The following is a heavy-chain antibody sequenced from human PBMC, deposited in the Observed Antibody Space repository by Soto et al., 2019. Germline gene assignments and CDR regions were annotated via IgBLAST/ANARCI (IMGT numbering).Heavy chain of an antibody. CDR3: ARDQRHDYAWGAKGIFDY. CDR1: GFTFSNYW. D-gene: IGHD3-16*01. J-gene: IGHJ4*02. Sequence: VQLVESGGGLVQPGGSLRLSCAASGFTFSNYWMHWVRQGPGKGLVWVSRINSDGSSSTYADSVKGRFTISRDNAKNSLYLQMNSLRAEDTAVYYCARDQRHDYAWGAKGIFDYWGQGTLVTVSS. V-gene: IGHV3-74*01. CDR2: INSDGSSS.